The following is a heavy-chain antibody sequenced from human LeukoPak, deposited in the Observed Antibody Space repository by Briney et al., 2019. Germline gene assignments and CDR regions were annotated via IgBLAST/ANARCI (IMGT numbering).Heavy chain of an antibody. CDR2: ISYSGST. V-gene: IGHV4-39*01. Sequence: SETLSLTCTVSGGSISSSRYYWGWIRPPPGKGLEWIGSISYSGSTYYNPSLKSRVTQSVDTSKNQFSLKLSSVTAADTAVYYCARAPIVVVPAARVRIKYYFDYWGQGTLVTVSS. J-gene: IGHJ4*02. CDR1: GGSISSSRYY. CDR3: ARAPIVVVPAARVRIKYYFDY. D-gene: IGHD2-2*01.